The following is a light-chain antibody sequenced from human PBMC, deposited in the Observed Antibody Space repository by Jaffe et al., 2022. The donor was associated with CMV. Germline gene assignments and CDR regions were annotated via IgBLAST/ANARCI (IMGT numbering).Light chain of an antibody. CDR1: KLGDKY. Sequence: SYELTQPPSVSVSPGQTASITCSGDKLGDKYASWYQLKPGQSPVLVIYQDNKRPSGIPERFSGSNSWNTATLTISGTQAMDEADYYCQAWDSSIVVFGGGTKLTVL. CDR2: QDN. J-gene: IGLJ2*01. CDR3: QAWDSSIVV. V-gene: IGLV3-1*01.